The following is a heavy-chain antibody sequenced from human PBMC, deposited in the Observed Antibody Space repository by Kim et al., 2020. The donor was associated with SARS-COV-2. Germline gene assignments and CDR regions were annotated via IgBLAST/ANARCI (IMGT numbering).Heavy chain of an antibody. Sequence: SETLSLTCTVSGGSISSGGYYWSWIRQHPGKGLECIGYICYSGSTYYNPSLKSRVTISVDTSKNQFSLKLSSVTAADTAVYYCARSRITMIVVVDAFDIWGQGTMVTVSS. D-gene: IGHD3-22*01. J-gene: IGHJ3*02. CDR2: ICYSGST. CDR3: ARSRITMIVVVDAFDI. CDR1: GGSISSGGYY. V-gene: IGHV4-31*03.